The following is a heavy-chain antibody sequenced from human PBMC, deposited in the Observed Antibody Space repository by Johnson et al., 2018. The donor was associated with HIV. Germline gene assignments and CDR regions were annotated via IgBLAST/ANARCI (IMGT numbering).Heavy chain of an antibody. CDR1: GFTFSDAW. D-gene: IGHD1-1*01. CDR3: TTGLYWNDAFDI. J-gene: IGHJ3*02. CDR2: VKSKTDGGTT. Sequence: MQLVESGGGLVKPGGSLRLSCAASGFTFSDAWMNWVRQAPGKGLEWVGRVKSKTDGGTTDYAAHVKGRFTISRDASKNTLYLQMNSLKTEDTAVYYCTTGLYWNDAFDIWGQGTMVTVSS. V-gene: IGHV3-15*01.